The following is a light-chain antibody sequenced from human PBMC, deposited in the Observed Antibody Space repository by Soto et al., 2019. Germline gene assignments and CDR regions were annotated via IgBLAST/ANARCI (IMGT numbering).Light chain of an antibody. CDR1: ESVTSSC. J-gene: IGKJ3*01. V-gene: IGKV3-20*01. CDR3: QQCGGSPLFS. Sequence: EIVLTQSPDTLSLSPGERATLSCTASESVTSSCLAWYQRKPDQAPRLLIHTTSTRATDIPDRFSGSGSGTDFTLTISSLEPEDFAVYYWQQCGGSPLFSFGPGTRVDI. CDR2: TTS.